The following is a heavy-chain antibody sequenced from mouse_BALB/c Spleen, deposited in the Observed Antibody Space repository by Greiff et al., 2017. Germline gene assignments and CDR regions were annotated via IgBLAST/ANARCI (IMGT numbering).Heavy chain of an antibody. CDR1: GFTFSNYW. D-gene: IGHD4-1*01. Sequence: EVKVEESGGGLVQPGGSMKLSCVASGFTFSNYWMNWVRQSPEKGLEWVAEIRLKSNNYATHYAESVKGRFTISRDDSKSSVYLQMNNLRAEDTGIYYCTRDGTKDYAMDYWGQGTSVTVSS. CDR3: TRDGTKDYAMDY. CDR2: IRLKSNNYAT. V-gene: IGHV6-6*02. J-gene: IGHJ4*01.